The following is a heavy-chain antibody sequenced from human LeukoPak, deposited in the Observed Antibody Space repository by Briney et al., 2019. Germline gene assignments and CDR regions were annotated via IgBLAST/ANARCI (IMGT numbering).Heavy chain of an antibody. D-gene: IGHD3-9*01. Sequence: GGSLRLSCAASGFTFSSYGMHSVRQAPGKGLEWVAVIWYDGSNKYYADSVKGRFTISRDNSKNTLYLQMNSLRAEDTAVYYCATQLRYFDWLPLGYWGQGTLVTVSS. V-gene: IGHV3-33*01. J-gene: IGHJ4*02. CDR2: IWYDGSNK. CDR1: GFTFSSYG. CDR3: ATQLRYFDWLPLGY.